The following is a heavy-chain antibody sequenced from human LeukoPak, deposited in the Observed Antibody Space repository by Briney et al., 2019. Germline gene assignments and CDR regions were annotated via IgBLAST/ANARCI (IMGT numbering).Heavy chain of an antibody. Sequence: GCAVKVSCKASGGTFSSYAISWVRQAPGQGLEWMGRINPIAGIVHYAQKFQGRVTIIADKSTSTAYMELSSLRSEDTAVYYCHMGEDGYNGNYGMDVWGQGTTVTVSS. J-gene: IGHJ6*02. CDR3: HMGEDGYNGNYGMDV. V-gene: IGHV1-69*04. CDR2: INPIAGIV. CDR1: GGTFSSYA. D-gene: IGHD5-24*01.